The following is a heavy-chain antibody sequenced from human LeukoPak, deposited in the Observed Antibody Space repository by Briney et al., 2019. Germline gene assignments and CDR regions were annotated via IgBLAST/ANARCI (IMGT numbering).Heavy chain of an antibody. Sequence: SVKVSCKASGGTFSSYAISWVRQAPGQGLEWMGGIIPIFGTANYAQKFQGRVTITTDESTSTAYMELSSLRSEDTAVYYCARVVPAATNYYYYTDVWGKGTTVTVSS. J-gene: IGHJ6*03. CDR2: IIPIFGTA. V-gene: IGHV1-69*05. CDR1: GGTFSSYA. CDR3: ARVVPAATNYYYYTDV. D-gene: IGHD2-2*01.